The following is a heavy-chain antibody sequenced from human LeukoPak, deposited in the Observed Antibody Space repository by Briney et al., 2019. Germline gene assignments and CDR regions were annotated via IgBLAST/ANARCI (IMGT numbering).Heavy chain of an antibody. D-gene: IGHD2-21*02. CDR3: ARLAYCGGDCYTYYFDY. CDR2: ISYDGSNK. J-gene: IGHJ4*02. V-gene: IGHV3-30*04. CDR1: GFTFSSYA. Sequence: GRSLRLSCAASGFTFSSYAMHWVRQAPGKGLEWVAVISYDGSNKYYADSVKGRFTISRGNSKNTLYLQMNSLRAEDTAVYYCARLAYCGGDCYTYYFDYWGQGTLVTVSS.